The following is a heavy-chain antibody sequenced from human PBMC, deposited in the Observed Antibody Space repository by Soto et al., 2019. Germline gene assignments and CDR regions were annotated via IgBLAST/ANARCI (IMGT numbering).Heavy chain of an antibody. CDR1: GGTFSNHA. D-gene: IGHD3-22*01. Sequence: QVQLVQSGAEVRKPGSSVEVSCKTSGGTFSNHALSWVRQAPGQGPEWMGGIIPLSGTTNYVQKFQGRVTITADESMTTAYMELNNLRYDDTAVYYCARGPDRSGFYLFDYWGQGTLVTVSS. V-gene: IGHV1-69*01. CDR3: ARGPDRSGFYLFDY. CDR2: IIPLSGTT. J-gene: IGHJ4*02.